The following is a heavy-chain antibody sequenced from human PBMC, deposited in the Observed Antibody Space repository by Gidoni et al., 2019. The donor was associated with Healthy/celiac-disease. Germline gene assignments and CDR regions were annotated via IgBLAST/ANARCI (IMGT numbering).Heavy chain of an antibody. CDR2: IYYSGST. CDR3: ARTRIAVAGTDYYYYYGMDV. CDR1: GGSIRSSSYY. V-gene: IGHV4-39*07. Sequence: QLQLQESGPGLVKPSETLSLTCTVSGGSIRSSSYYWGWIRQPPGKGLEWIGSIYYSGSTYYNPSLKSRVTISVDTSKNQFSLKLSSVTAADTAVYYCARTRIAVAGTDYYYYYGMDVWGQGTTVTVSS. J-gene: IGHJ6*02. D-gene: IGHD6-19*01.